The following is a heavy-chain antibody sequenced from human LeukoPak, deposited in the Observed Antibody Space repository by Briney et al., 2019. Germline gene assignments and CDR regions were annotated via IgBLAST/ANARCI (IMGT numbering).Heavy chain of an antibody. CDR2: ISYDGSIK. CDR1: GFTFSSYA. V-gene: IGHV3-30-3*01. CDR3: ARDPSWGSSFDY. Sequence: GGSLRLSCAASGFTFSSYAMHWVRQAPGKGLEWVAVISYDGSIKYYADSVKGRFTISRDNSKSTLYLQMNSLRAEDTAVYYCARDPSWGSSFDYWGQGTLVTVSS. D-gene: IGHD7-27*01. J-gene: IGHJ4*02.